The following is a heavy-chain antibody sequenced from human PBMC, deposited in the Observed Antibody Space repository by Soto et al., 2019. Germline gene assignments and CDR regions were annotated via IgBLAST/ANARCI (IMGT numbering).Heavy chain of an antibody. CDR1: GFTFSSYA. Sequence: QVQLVESGGGVVQPGRSLRLSCAASGFTFSSYAMHWVRQAPGKGLEWVAVISYDGSNKYYADSVKGRFTISRDNSKNTLYLQMNSLRAEDTAVYYCARGLVEGYYYYYYGIDVWGQGTTVTVSS. CDR2: ISYDGSNK. V-gene: IGHV3-30-3*01. CDR3: ARGLVEGYYYYYYGIDV. J-gene: IGHJ6*02. D-gene: IGHD2-2*01.